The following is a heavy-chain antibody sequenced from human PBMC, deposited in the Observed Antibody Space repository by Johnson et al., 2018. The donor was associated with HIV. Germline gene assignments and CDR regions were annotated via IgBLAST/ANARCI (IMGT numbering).Heavy chain of an antibody. CDR2: INQDGSEK. V-gene: IGHV3-7*05. Sequence: VQLVESGGGLVQPGGSLRLSCAASGFTFSSYWMNWVRQAPGKGLEWVANINQDGSEKYYVDSVKGRFTISRDNPKTSLHLQMNSLRAEDTAVYYCAREKASEFRASGAAFNIWGQGTTVTVSS. J-gene: IGHJ3*02. CDR3: AREKASEFRASGAAFNI. D-gene: IGHD3-10*01. CDR1: GFTFSSYW.